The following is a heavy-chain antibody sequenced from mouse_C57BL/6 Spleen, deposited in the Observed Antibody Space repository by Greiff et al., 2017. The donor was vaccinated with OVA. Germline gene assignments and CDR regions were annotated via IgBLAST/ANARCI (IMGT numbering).Heavy chain of an antibody. CDR1: GFTFSDYY. CDR2: ISNGGGST. J-gene: IGHJ2*01. CDR3: ARPGFDY. Sequence: EVKLVESGGGLVQPGGSLKLSCAASGFTFSDYYMYWVRQTPEKRLEWVVYISNGGGSTYYPDTVKGRFTISRDNAKNTLYLQMSRLKSEDTAMYYCARPGFDYWGQGTTLTVSS. V-gene: IGHV5-12*01.